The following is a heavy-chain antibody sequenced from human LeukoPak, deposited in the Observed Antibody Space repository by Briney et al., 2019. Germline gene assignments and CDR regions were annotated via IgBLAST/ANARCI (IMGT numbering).Heavy chain of an antibody. Sequence: SETLSLTCAVSGGSISSGGYSWSWIRQPPGKGLEWIGYIYHSGSTYYNPSLKSRVTISVDRSKNQFSLKLSSVTAADTAVYYCARDAGHDDVATNHYYYYGMGVWGQGTTVTVSS. CDR3: ARDAGHDDVATNHYYYYGMGV. CDR2: IYHSGST. J-gene: IGHJ6*02. D-gene: IGHD2-8*01. V-gene: IGHV4-30-2*01. CDR1: GGSISSGGYS.